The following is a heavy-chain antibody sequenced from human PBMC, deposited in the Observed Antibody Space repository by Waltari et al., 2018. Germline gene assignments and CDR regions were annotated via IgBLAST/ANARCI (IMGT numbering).Heavy chain of an antibody. CDR2: ISAYNGNT. CDR1: GYTFTSYG. D-gene: IGHD3-10*02. J-gene: IGHJ4*02. CDR3: ARDQPAALLWSGSGSYFDY. Sequence: QVQLVQSGAEVKKPGASVKVSCKASGYTFTSYGISWVRQAPGQGLEWMGWISAYNGNTNYAQKLQGRVTMTTDTSTSTAYMELRSLRSDDTAVYYCARDQPAALLWSGSGSYFDYWGQGTLVTVSS. V-gene: IGHV1-18*01.